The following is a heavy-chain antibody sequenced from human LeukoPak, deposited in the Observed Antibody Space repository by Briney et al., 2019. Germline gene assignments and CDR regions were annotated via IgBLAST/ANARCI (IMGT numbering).Heavy chain of an antibody. Sequence: PGGSLRLSCAASGFTFSSYAMHWVRQAPGKGLEWVAVISYDGSNKYYADSVKGRFTISRDNSKNTLYLQMNSLRAEHTAVYYCARAYSSGFDYWGQGTLVTVSS. D-gene: IGHD6-19*01. CDR1: GFTFSSYA. J-gene: IGHJ4*02. V-gene: IGHV3-30*04. CDR2: ISYDGSNK. CDR3: ARAYSSGFDY.